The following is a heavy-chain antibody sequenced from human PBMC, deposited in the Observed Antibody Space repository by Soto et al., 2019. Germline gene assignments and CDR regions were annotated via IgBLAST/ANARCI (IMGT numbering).Heavy chain of an antibody. V-gene: IGHV6-1*01. CDR3: VRDRYSRSGWFAP. J-gene: IGHJ5*02. CDR1: GDSVSSYSAA. Sequence: SQTNSLTCAISGDSVSSYSAAWNWIRQSPSGGLEWLGRAYYRSRFFSDYAESVKSRIIINPDTSKNQFSLQLKSVTPEDTAVYYFVRDRYSRSGWFAPRGQGTPVTVSS. CDR2: AYYRSRFFS. D-gene: IGHD3-10*01.